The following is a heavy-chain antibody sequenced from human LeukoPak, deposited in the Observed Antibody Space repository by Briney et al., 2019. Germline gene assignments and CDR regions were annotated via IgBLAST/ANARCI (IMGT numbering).Heavy chain of an antibody. J-gene: IGHJ4*02. CDR3: ARTGGGYSSGTTYYFDY. CDR2: MNPNSGNT. Sequence: ASVKVSCKASGYTFTSYDINWVRQATGQGLEWMGWMNPNSGNTGYAQKFQGRVTMTRNTSISTAYMELSSLRSEDPAVYYCARTGGGYSSGTTYYFDYWGQGTLVTVSS. V-gene: IGHV1-8*01. CDR1: GYTFTSYD. D-gene: IGHD6-19*01.